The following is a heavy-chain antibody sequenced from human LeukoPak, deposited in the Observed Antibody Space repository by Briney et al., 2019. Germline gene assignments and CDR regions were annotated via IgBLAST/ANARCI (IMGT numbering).Heavy chain of an antibody. V-gene: IGHV3-43*01. CDR1: GFTFDDYT. CDR2: ISWDGGST. J-gene: IGHJ4*02. D-gene: IGHD1-26*01. Sequence: GGSLRLSCAASGFTFDDYTMHWVRQAPGKGLEWVSLISWDGGSTYYADSVKGRFTISRDNSKNSLYLQMNSLRTEDTALYYCAKSDLTLVGATWGAFDYWGQGTLVTVSS. CDR3: AKSDLTLVGATWGAFDY.